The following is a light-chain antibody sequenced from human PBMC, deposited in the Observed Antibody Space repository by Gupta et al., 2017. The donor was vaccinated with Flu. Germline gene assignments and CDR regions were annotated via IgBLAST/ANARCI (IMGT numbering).Light chain of an antibody. Sequence: YDFVSWYPQPPGQAPELLMCEVSRRPSGISTRFSGSKSGTTASLTISGLQAEDEAYYYCTSYENTNTVCVFGGGTKLTVL. CDR1: YDF. V-gene: IGLV2-14*01. CDR3: TSYENTNTVCV. CDR2: EVS. J-gene: IGLJ2*01.